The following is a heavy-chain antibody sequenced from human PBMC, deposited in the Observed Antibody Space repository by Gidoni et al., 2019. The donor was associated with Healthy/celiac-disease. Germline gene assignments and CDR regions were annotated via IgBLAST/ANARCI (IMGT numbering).Heavy chain of an antibody. Sequence: QVQLVQSGAEVKKPGASVKVSCKASGYTFTSYYMHWVRQAPGQGLEWMGIINPSGGSTSYAQKFQGRVTMTRDTSTSTVYMELSSLRSEDTAVYYCARGRIPNYYDSSGYYDYWGQGTLVTVSS. CDR3: ARGRIPNYYDSSGYYDY. J-gene: IGHJ4*02. D-gene: IGHD3-22*01. CDR1: GYTFTSYY. CDR2: INPSGGST. V-gene: IGHV1-46*01.